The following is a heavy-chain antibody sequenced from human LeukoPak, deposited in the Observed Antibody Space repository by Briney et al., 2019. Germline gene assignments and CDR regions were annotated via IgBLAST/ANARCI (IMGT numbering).Heavy chain of an antibody. D-gene: IGHD6-13*01. CDR2: IRYDGSNK. J-gene: IGHJ4*02. CDR1: GFTFSSYG. V-gene: IGHV3-30*02. CDR3: AKDFYYSSSCDY. Sequence: GGSLRLSCAAPGFTFSSYGMHWVRQAPGRGREGGAFIRYDGSNKYYADSVKGRFTISRDNSKNTLYLQMNSLRAEDTAVYYCAKDFYYSSSCDYWGQGTLVTVSS.